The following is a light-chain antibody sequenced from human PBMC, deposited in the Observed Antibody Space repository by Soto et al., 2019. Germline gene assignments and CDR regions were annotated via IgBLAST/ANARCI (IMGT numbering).Light chain of an antibody. V-gene: IGKV3-11*01. Sequence: EIVLTQSPGTLSLSPWERATLSCRASQSVSNNYLAWYQQKPGQAPRLLIYGASNRATGIPARFSGSGSGTDFTLTITSLEPEDFAVYYCQHRSNWLAFGQGTKVDIK. CDR1: QSVSNNY. CDR3: QHRSNWLA. J-gene: IGKJ1*01. CDR2: GAS.